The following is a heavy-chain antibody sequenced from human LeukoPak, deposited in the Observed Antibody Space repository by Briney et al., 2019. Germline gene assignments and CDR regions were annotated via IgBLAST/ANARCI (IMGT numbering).Heavy chain of an antibody. CDR1: GFTFNDHF. Sequence: GGSLRLSGAAYGFTFNDHFMLWLRQAPGKGLQSVSIMFSGGSTDYADSVRGRFSISRDSSQNTVSLQMNSLRVEDTAVYYCARGTASGWSLDKWGQGTLVTVSS. CDR3: ARGTASGWSLDK. D-gene: IGHD6-19*01. V-gene: IGHV3-53*01. CDR2: MFSGGST. J-gene: IGHJ4*02.